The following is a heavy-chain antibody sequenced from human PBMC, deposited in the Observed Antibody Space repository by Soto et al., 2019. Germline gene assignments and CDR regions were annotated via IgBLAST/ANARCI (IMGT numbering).Heavy chain of an antibody. V-gene: IGHV1-3*01. CDR2: INAGNGNT. J-gene: IGHJ6*02. CDR1: GYTFTSYA. Sequence: GASVKVSCKASGYTFTSYAMHWVRQAPGQRLEWMGWINAGNGNTKYSQKFQGRVTITRDTSASTAYMELSSLRSEDTAVYYCARELGSGYSSSWYPHYYYGMDVWGQGTTVTVSS. D-gene: IGHD6-13*01. CDR3: ARELGSGYSSSWYPHYYYGMDV.